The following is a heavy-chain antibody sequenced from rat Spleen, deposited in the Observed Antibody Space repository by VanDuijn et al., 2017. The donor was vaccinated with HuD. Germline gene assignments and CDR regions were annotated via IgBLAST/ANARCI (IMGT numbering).Heavy chain of an antibody. CDR1: GFTFSNYD. J-gene: IGHJ2*01. V-gene: IGHV5-25*01. Sequence: EVQLVESGGGLVQPGRSMKLSCAASGFTFSNYDMAWVRQAPTKGLEWVASITTGGGNTYYRDSVKGRFIISRDNAKSTLYLQMNSLRSEDTGTYYCTRENWKPDYWGQGVMVTVSS. CDR3: TRENWKPDY. D-gene: IGHD4-2*01. CDR2: ITTGGGNT.